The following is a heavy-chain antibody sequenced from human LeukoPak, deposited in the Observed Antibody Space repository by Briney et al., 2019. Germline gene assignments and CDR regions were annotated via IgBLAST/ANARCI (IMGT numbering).Heavy chain of an antibody. CDR1: GGSISGYY. D-gene: IGHD4-11*01. CDR2: IYYSGST. V-gene: IGHV4-59*01. Sequence: PSETLSLTCTVSGGSISGYYWSWIRQPPGKGLEWIGYIYYSGSTNYNPSLKSRVTISVYTSKNQSALKVSSVTAADTAVYYCARSYSATDYWGQGTLVTVSS. CDR3: ARSYSATDY. J-gene: IGHJ4*02.